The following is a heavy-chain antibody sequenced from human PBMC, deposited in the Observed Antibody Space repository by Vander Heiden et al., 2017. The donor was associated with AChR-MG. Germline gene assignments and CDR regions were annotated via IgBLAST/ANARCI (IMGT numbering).Heavy chain of an antibody. J-gene: IGHJ4*02. CDR1: GSTFSSYA. V-gene: IGHV3-23*01. D-gene: IGHD6-13*01. Sequence: EVPLFKSGGGVVPTGRSLRLPCEAAGSTFSSYAMSWVGQAAGKGREWVSAISGGGDTVYDADSVGGRFTISRDNSKNTLYLQMNSLRAEDTGVYYCAKLRDTWYTDSWGQGTLVTVSS. CDR2: ISGGGDTV. CDR3: AKLRDTWYTDS.